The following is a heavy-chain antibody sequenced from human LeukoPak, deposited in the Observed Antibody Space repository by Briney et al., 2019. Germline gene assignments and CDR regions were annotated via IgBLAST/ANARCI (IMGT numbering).Heavy chain of an antibody. CDR3: ARDLPHLRYCSSTSCPSAEYFQH. CDR1: GGTFSSYA. Sequence: SVKVSCKASGGTFSSYAISWVRQAPGQELEWMGGIIPIFGTANYAQKFQGRVTITADESTSTAYMELSSLRSEDTAVYYCARDLPHLRYCSSTSCPSAEYFQHWGQGTLVTVSS. D-gene: IGHD2-2*01. V-gene: IGHV1-69*13. J-gene: IGHJ1*01. CDR2: IIPIFGTA.